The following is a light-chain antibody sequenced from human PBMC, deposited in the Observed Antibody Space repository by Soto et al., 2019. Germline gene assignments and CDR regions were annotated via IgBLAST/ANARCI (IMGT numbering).Light chain of an antibody. Sequence: SSELTQPPSVSVSPGQTARITCSGDKLGDKFPCWYQLKPGQSPVLVIYRDNKRPSGIPERFSGSNSGNTATLTISGTQAMDEADYYCQAWDSSIHYVFGTGTKLTVL. CDR2: RDN. CDR3: QAWDSSIHYV. J-gene: IGLJ1*01. V-gene: IGLV3-1*01. CDR1: KLGDKF.